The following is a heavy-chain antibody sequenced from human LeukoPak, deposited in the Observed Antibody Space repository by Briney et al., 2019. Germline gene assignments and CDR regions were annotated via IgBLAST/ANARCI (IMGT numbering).Heavy chain of an antibody. CDR3: ARLGFSGSYDY. CDR1: GHSFTSYY. Sequence: GASVKVSCKASGHSFTSYYIHWVRQAPGQGLEWMGIVNPSGGSTTYAQRFQGRVTMTRDTSTSTVYMDLSSLRSEDTAVYYCARLGFSGSYDYWGQGTLVTVSS. D-gene: IGHD1-26*01. V-gene: IGHV1-46*01. CDR2: VNPSGGST. J-gene: IGHJ4*02.